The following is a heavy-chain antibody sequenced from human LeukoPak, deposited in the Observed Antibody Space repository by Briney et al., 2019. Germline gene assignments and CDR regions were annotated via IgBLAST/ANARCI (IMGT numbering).Heavy chain of an antibody. Sequence: GGSLRLSCAASGFTFSSYRMNWVRQAPGKGLEWVSSISSSSSYIHYADSVKGRFTISRDNAKSSLYLQMNSLRAEDTAVYYCARALVTYDYWGQGTLVTVSS. CDR1: GFTFSSYR. CDR2: ISSSSSYI. J-gene: IGHJ4*02. V-gene: IGHV3-21*01. D-gene: IGHD3-9*01. CDR3: ARALVTYDY.